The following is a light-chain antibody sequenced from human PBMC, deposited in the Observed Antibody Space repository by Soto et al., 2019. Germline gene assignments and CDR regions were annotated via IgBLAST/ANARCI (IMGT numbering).Light chain of an antibody. Sequence: EIVLTQSPANLSLSPGERATLSCRASQSVSSSLAWYQHKPGQAPRLLIHDASNRATGIPARFSGSGSGTDFTLTISSLEPEDFAFYYCQHRSNWPPMHTFGQGTKLEIK. CDR2: DAS. CDR3: QHRSNWPPMHT. J-gene: IGKJ2*01. CDR1: QSVSSS. V-gene: IGKV3-11*01.